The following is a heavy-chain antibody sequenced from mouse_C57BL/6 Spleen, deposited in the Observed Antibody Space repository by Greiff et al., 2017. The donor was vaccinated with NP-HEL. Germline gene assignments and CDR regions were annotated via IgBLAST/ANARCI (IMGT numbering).Heavy chain of an antibody. V-gene: IGHV8-12*01. Sequence: QVTLKESGPGILQSSQTLSLTCSFSGFSLSTSGMGVSWIRQPSGKGLEWLAHIYWDDDKRYTPSLKSRLTISKDTSRNQVFLKITSVDTADTATYYCAEGYGNYVAWFAYWGQGTLVTVSA. D-gene: IGHD2-10*02. CDR3: AEGYGNYVAWFAY. CDR1: GFSLSTSGMG. CDR2: IYWDDDK. J-gene: IGHJ3*01.